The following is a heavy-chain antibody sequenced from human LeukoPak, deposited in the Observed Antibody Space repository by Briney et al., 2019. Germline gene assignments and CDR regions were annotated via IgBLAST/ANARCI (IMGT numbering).Heavy chain of an antibody. CDR1: GYSISSGYY. J-gene: IGHJ3*02. D-gene: IGHD6-19*01. Sequence: SETLSLTCTVSGYSISSGYYWGWIRQPPGKGLEWIGSIYHSGSTYYNPSLKSRVTISVDTSKNQFSLKLSSVTAADTAVYYCARATGVVAVAGSAFDIWGQGTMVTVSS. V-gene: IGHV4-38-2*02. CDR3: ARATGVVAVAGSAFDI. CDR2: IYHSGST.